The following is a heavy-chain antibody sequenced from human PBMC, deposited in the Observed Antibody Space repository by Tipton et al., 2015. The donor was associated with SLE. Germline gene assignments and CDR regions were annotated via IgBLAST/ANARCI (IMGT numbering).Heavy chain of an antibody. CDR2: IYTSGST. V-gene: IGHV4-4*09. Sequence: LRLSCSVSGGAIDTYYWNWIRQPPGKGLEWIGYIYTSGSTNYNPSLKSRVSISVDTSKNHFSLKLSSATAADTAVYYCARQSGARRDAFDIWGQGTLVTVSS. J-gene: IGHJ3*02. CDR3: ARQSGARRDAFDI. D-gene: IGHD6-6*01. CDR1: GGAIDTYY.